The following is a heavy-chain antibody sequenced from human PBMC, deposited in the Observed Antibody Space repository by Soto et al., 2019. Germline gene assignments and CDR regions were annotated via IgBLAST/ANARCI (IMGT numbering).Heavy chain of an antibody. CDR2: VSHGGRNT. CDR3: AKGGRQWLVPSDFNY. J-gene: IGHJ4*02. CDR1: GFTFSDYA. Sequence: VQLVESGGGVVQPGRSLRLSCAASGFTFSDYAMHWVRQAPGKGLEWVAVVSHGGRNTHYADSVKGRFTISRDSSKNTVSLEMTSLRAEDTAVSYCAKGGRQWLVPSDFNYWGQGALVTVSS. D-gene: IGHD6-19*01. V-gene: IGHV3-30*18.